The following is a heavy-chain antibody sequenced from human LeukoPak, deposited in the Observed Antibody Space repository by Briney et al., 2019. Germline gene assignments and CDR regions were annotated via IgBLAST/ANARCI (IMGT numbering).Heavy chain of an antibody. CDR3: ARDLGDFYYISLDFDY. J-gene: IGHJ4*02. V-gene: IGHV3-30*04. Sequence: GGSLRLSCAAYGLTLRNYALHWVRQAPGKGLEWVAVISYDGSNKYYADSVKCRFTISRDNSKNTLYLQMNSLRAEDTAVYYCARDLGDFYYISLDFDYWGQGTLVSVSS. D-gene: IGHD3-10*01. CDR2: ISYDGSNK. CDR1: GLTLRNYA.